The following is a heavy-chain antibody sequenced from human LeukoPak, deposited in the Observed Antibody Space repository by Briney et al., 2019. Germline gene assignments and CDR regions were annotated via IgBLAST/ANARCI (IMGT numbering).Heavy chain of an antibody. Sequence: GGSLRLSCAASGFTFSDYYMSWIRQAPGKGLEWVSYISSSGSTIYYADSVKGRFTISRDNAKNSLYLQMNSLRAEDTAVYYCARDLRLGELSLSDFDYWGQGTLVTVSS. CDR1: GFTFSDYY. D-gene: IGHD3-16*02. V-gene: IGHV3-11*01. J-gene: IGHJ4*02. CDR3: ARDLRLGELSLSDFDY. CDR2: ISSSGSTI.